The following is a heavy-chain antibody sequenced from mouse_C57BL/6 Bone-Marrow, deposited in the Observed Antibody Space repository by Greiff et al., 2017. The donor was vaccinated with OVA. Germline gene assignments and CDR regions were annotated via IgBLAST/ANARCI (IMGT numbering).Heavy chain of an antibody. D-gene: IGHD2-4*01. CDR2: IYPGSGNT. V-gene: IGHV1-76*01. Sequence: QVQLKESGAELVRPGASVKLSCKASGYTFTDYYINWVKQRPGQGLEWIARIYPGSGNTYYNEKFKGKATLTAEKFSSTAYMQLSSLTSEDSAVYFCATGRDFSAWFAYWGQGTLVTVSA. CDR1: GYTFTDYY. J-gene: IGHJ3*01. CDR3: ATGRDFSAWFAY.